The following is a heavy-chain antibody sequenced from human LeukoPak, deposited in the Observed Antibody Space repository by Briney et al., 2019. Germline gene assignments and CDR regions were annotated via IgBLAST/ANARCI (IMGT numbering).Heavy chain of an antibody. CDR3: TTGDNYGFYYFDY. D-gene: IGHD5-18*01. CDR1: GFTFSNAW. CDR2: IKSKTDGGTT. J-gene: IGHJ4*02. Sequence: GGSLRLSCAASGFTFSNAWMSWVRQAPGKGLEWVGRIKSKTDGGTTDYAAPVKGRFTISRDDSKNTLYLQMNSLKTEDTAVYYCTTGDNYGFYYFDYWGQGTLVTVSS. V-gene: IGHV3-15*01.